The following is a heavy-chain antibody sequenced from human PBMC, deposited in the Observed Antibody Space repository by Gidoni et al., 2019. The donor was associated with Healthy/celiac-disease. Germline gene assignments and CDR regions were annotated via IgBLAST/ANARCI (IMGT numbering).Heavy chain of an antibody. V-gene: IGHV3-23*01. CDR3: AKVGGYDFWSGVYYFDY. Sequence: EVQLLESGGGLVQPGGSLRLSCAASGFTFSSYAMRWVRQAPGKGLEWVSAISGSGGSTYYADSVKGRFTISRDNSKNTLYLQMNSLRAEDTAVYYCAKVGGYDFWSGVYYFDYWGQGTLVTVSS. CDR1: GFTFSSYA. J-gene: IGHJ4*02. CDR2: ISGSGGST. D-gene: IGHD3-3*01.